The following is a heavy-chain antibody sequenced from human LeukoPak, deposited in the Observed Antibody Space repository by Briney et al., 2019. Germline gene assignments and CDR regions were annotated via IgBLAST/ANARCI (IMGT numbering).Heavy chain of an antibody. CDR2: IYYSGST. D-gene: IGHD2-2*01. Sequence: SETLSLTCTVSGASISSGGYYWSWIRQHPGKGLEWIGYIYYSGSTYYNPSLKSRVTISVDTSKNQFSLKLSSVTAADTAVYYCARSRGRYCSSTSCYVDWFDPWGQGTLVTVSS. CDR1: GASISSGGYY. V-gene: IGHV4-31*03. CDR3: ARSRGRYCSSTSCYVDWFDP. J-gene: IGHJ5*02.